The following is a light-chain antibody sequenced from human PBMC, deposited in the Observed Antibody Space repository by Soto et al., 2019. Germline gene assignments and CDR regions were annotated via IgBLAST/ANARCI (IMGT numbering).Light chain of an antibody. CDR3: CSYAGSSTSWV. Sequence: QSALTQPASVSGSPGQSITISCTGTISDVGSYDLVSWYQQHPGKAPKLMIYEGSKRPSGVSSRFSGSKSGNTASLTISGLQAEDEADYYSCSYAGSSTSWVFGGGTKVTVL. J-gene: IGLJ3*02. CDR1: ISDVGSYDL. CDR2: EGS. V-gene: IGLV2-23*01.